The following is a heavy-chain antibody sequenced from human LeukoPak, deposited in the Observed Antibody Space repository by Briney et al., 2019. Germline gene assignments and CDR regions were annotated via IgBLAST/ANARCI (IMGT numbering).Heavy chain of an antibody. CDR1: GFTFGDYA. CDR2: IRSKAYGGTT. CDR3: TRDSHYYGMDV. Sequence: PGGSLRLSCTASGFTFGDYAMSWFRQAPGKGLEWVGFIRSKAYGGTTEYTASVKGRFTISRDDSKSIAYLQMNSLKTEDTAVYYCTRDSHYYGMDVWGQGTTVTVSS. V-gene: IGHV3-49*01. J-gene: IGHJ6*02.